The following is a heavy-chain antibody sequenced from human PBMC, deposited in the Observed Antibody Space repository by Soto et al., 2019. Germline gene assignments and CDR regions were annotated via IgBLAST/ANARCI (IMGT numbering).Heavy chain of an antibody. Sequence: QVQLVESGGGVVQPGRSLRLSCAASGFTFSSYAMHWVRQAPGKGLESVAVISYDGSNKYYADSVKGRFTISRDNSKNTLYLQMNSLRAEDTAVYYCARVKAANRYYYYGMDVWGQGTTVTVSS. CDR3: ARVKAANRYYYYGMDV. V-gene: IGHV3-30-3*01. J-gene: IGHJ6*02. D-gene: IGHD2-15*01. CDR1: GFTFSSYA. CDR2: ISYDGSNK.